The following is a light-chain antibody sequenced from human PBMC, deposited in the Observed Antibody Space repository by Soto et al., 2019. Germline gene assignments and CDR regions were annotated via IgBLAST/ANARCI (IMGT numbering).Light chain of an antibody. J-gene: IGLJ2*01. V-gene: IGLV9-49*01. CDR1: SGYSDYK. Sequence: QPVLTQPPSASASLGASVTLTCTLSSGYSDYKVDWYQQRPGKGPRLVVRVGTGGIVGSKGDGIPDRFSVLGSGLNRSLTIKNVQEEDESDYHCGADHGSGNNFVYLFGGGTKLTVL. CDR2: VGTGGIVG. CDR3: GADHGSGNNFVYL.